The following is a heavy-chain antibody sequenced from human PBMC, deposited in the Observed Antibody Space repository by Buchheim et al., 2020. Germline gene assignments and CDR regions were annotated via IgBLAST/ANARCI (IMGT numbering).Heavy chain of an antibody. V-gene: IGHV3-23*01. Sequence: EVQLLESGGGLAQPGGSLRLSCEASGITFSSYAMSWVRQAPGKGLEWVSTISGSGGRTYYADSVKGRFTISRDNSKTTLYVQMNSLRVEDTAVYYCAKDRGSFYDFWNVWGQGTT. CDR2: ISGSGGRT. CDR1: GITFSSYA. CDR3: AKDRGSFYDFWNV. D-gene: IGHD3-3*01. J-gene: IGHJ6*02.